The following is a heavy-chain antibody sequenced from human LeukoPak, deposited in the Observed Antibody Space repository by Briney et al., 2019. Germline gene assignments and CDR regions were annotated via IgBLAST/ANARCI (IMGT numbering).Heavy chain of an antibody. CDR3: ARGPNSNWSGLDL. V-gene: IGHV3-74*01. D-gene: IGHD6-6*01. CDR1: GFSFSGHW. Sequence: PGGSLRLSCTASGFSFSGHWMHWARQLPGKGLVWVSRISPNGSTTSYADSVKGRFAVSRDNAKNTLYLQVNNLRAEDTAVYYCARGPNSNWSGLDLWGQGTLLTVSS. CDR2: ISPNGSTT. J-gene: IGHJ5*02.